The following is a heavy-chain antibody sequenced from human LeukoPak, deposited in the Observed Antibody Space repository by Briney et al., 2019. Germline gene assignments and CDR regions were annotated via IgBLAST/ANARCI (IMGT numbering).Heavy chain of an antibody. D-gene: IGHD3-9*01. J-gene: IGHJ4*02. Sequence: SETLSLTCAVSGDSFSGYYWSWIRQPPGKGLEWIGEINHSGSTNYNPSIKRRVTISGDTSKNQFSLKLSSVTAADTAVYYCARGPLYYDILTGYYTTTIEGWFGYWGQGTLVTVSS. CDR2: INHSGST. V-gene: IGHV4-34*01. CDR1: GDSFSGYY. CDR3: ARGPLYYDILTGYYTTTIEGWFGY.